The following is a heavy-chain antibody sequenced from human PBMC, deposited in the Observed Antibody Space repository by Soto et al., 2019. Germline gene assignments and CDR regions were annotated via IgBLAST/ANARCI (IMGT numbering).Heavy chain of an antibody. V-gene: IGHV4-31*03. CDR1: GGSISSGGYY. J-gene: IGHJ6*02. CDR3: ARDVIAAAGYYYYGMDV. CDR2: IYYSGST. Sequence: PSETLSLTCTVSGGSISSGGYYWSWIRQHPGKGLEWIGYIYYSGSTYYNPSLKSRVTISVDTSKNQFSLKLSSVTAADTAVYYCARDVIAAAGYYYYGMDVWGQGTTVTVSS. D-gene: IGHD6-13*01.